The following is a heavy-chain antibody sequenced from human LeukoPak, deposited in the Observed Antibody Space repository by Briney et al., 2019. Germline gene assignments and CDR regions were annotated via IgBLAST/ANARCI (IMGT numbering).Heavy chain of an antibody. D-gene: IGHD3-3*01. Sequence: SQTLSLTCNVSGGSISGDTYYWSWIRQPPGKGLEWIGYIFHKGGTFYNPSLKSRLTISVDTSKKHFSPNLSSVTAADTAVYYCARTFSIFGAAHGAFDLWGQGTMVTVSS. V-gene: IGHV4-30-4*08. CDR3: ARTFSIFGAAHGAFDL. CDR2: IFHKGGT. J-gene: IGHJ3*01. CDR1: GGSISGDTYY.